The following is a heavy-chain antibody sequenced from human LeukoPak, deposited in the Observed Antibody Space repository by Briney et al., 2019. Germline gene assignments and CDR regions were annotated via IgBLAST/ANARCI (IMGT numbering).Heavy chain of an antibody. CDR1: GFTFDDYA. V-gene: IGHV3-43D*03. Sequence: GGSLRLSCAASGFTFDDYAMHRVRQAPGKGLEWVSLISWDGGSTYYADSVKGRFTISRDNSKNSLYLQMNSLRAEDTALYYCAKDRNGYPSEYYFDYWGQGTLVTVSS. D-gene: IGHD2-2*03. CDR2: ISWDGGST. J-gene: IGHJ4*02. CDR3: AKDRNGYPSEYYFDY.